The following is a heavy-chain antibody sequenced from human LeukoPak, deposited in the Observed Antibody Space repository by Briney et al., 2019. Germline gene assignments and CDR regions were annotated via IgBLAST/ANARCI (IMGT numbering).Heavy chain of an antibody. V-gene: IGHV4-61*02. CDR2: IYTSGST. CDR1: GGSISSGSYY. D-gene: IGHD2-2*02. J-gene: IGHJ5*02. Sequence: PSETLSLTCTVSGGSISSGSYYWSWIRQPAGKGLEWIGRIYTSGSTNYNPSLKSRATISVDTSKNQFSLKLSSATAADTAVYYCARDPCSSTSCYIGFDPWGQGTLVTVSS. CDR3: ARDPCSSTSCYIGFDP.